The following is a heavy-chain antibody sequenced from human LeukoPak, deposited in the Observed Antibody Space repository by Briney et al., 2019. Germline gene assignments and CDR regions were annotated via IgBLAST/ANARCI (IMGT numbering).Heavy chain of an antibody. V-gene: IGHV3-48*02. D-gene: IGHD3-10*01. J-gene: IGHJ4*02. CDR3: ARGEVLLWFGELRPIDY. CDR2: ISSSSSTI. CDR1: GFTFSTYA. Sequence: GGSLRLSCAASGFTFSTYAMSWVRQAPGKGVEWVSYISSSSSTIYYADSVKGRFTISRDNAKNSLYLQMNSLRDEDTAVYYCARGEVLLWFGELRPIDYWGQGTLVTVSS.